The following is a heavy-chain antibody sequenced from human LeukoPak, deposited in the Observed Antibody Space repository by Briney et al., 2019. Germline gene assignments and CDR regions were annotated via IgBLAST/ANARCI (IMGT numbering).Heavy chain of an antibody. CDR1: GYTFTSYD. V-gene: IGHV1-8*01. D-gene: IGHD3-9*01. J-gene: IGHJ3*02. Sequence: GASVKVSRRASGYTFTSYDINWVRQATGQGLEWMGWMNPDSGRTGYAQKFQGRVSMTRDTSITTAYMELTSLRAEDTALYSCANFDGSTQAFQIWGQGTMVTVSS. CDR3: ANFDGSTQAFQI. CDR2: MNPDSGRT.